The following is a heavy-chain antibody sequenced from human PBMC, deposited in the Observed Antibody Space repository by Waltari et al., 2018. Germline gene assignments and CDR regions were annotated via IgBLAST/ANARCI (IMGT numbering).Heavy chain of an antibody. D-gene: IGHD2-2*01. CDR3: ATDPDCSSTSCYLYAFDI. Sequence: EVQLVQSGAEVKKPGATVKISCKASGYTFTDYYMHGVQQAPGKGLEWMGRVDPEDGETIYAEKFQGRVTITADTSTDTAYMELSSLRSEDTAVYYCATDPDCSSTSCYLYAFDIWGQGTMVTVSS. CDR1: GYTFTDYY. J-gene: IGHJ3*02. V-gene: IGHV1-69-2*01. CDR2: VDPEDGET.